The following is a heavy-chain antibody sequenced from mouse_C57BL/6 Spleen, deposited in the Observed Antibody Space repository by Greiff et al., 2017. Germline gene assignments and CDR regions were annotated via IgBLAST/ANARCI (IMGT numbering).Heavy chain of an antibody. CDR1: GYSITSGYY. Sequence: EVQLQQSGPGLVKPSQSLSLTCSVTGYSITSGYYWNWIRQFPGNKLEWMGDISYDGSNNYNPSLKNRISITRDTSKNQFFLKLNSVTTEDTATYYCARDYYGSSPFDYWGQGTTLTVSS. J-gene: IGHJ2*01. CDR3: ARDYYGSSPFDY. V-gene: IGHV3-6*01. D-gene: IGHD1-1*01. CDR2: ISYDGSN.